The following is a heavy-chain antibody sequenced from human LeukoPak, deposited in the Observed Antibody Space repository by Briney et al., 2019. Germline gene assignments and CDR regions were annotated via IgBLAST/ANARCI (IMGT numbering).Heavy chain of an antibody. Sequence: SETLSLTCTVSGGSISTSSYYWGWLRQPPGKGLEWIGSMYYSGSTYYNPSLQSRVTISVDTSKNQFSLRLTSVTAADTAVYDCARQGGLWLRAPFDYWGQGTLVTVLS. CDR3: ARQGGLWLRAPFDY. D-gene: IGHD5-18*01. CDR2: MYYSGST. V-gene: IGHV4-39*01. J-gene: IGHJ4*02. CDR1: GGSISTSSYY.